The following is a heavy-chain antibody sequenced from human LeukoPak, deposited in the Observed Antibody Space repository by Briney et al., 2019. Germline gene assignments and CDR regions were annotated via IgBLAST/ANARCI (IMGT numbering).Heavy chain of an antibody. CDR1: GYTFTSYY. CDR3: ARDRWFGEVHYPGSMTRFMDV. CDR2: INPSGGST. V-gene: IGHV1-46*01. J-gene: IGHJ6*03. D-gene: IGHD3-10*01. Sequence: PGASVKVSCKASGYTFTSYYMHWVRQAPGQGLEWMGIINPSGGSTSYAQEFQGRVTMTRDTSTSTVYMELSSLRSEDTAVYYCARDRWFGEVHYPGSMTRFMDVWGKGTTVTVSS.